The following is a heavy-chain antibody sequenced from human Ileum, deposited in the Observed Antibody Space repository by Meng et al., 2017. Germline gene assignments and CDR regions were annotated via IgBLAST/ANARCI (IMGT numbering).Heavy chain of an antibody. CDR3: ARGSYASGWGY. J-gene: IGHJ4*02. CDR2: TYYRSKWYN. V-gene: IGHV6-1*01. D-gene: IGHD6-19*01. CDR1: GVSVPSNSAA. Sequence: QGPVQESGPGLVQPPQALAPTCASPGVSVPSNSAAWNWLRQSPSRGLEWLGRTYYRSKWYNDYAVSVKSRININPDTSKNEFSLHLNYVTPEDTGVYYCARGSYASGWGYWGQGTLVTVSS.